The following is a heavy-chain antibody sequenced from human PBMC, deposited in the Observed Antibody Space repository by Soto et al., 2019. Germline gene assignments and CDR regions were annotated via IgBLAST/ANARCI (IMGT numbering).Heavy chain of an antibody. J-gene: IGHJ3*01. CDR3: AKDIVVVPAAGDAFDL. D-gene: IGHD2-2*01. Sequence: EVQLLESGGGLVQPGGSLRLSCAASGFTFSSYAMSWVRQAPGKGLEWVSAISASGGSTYYADSVKGRFTISRDNSQNTLHLQMHSLRAEDTAVYYCAKDIVVVPAAGDAFDLWGQGTMVAVSS. V-gene: IGHV3-23*01. CDR2: ISASGGST. CDR1: GFTFSSYA.